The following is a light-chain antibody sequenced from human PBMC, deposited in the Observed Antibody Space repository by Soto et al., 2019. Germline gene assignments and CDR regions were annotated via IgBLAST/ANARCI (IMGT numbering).Light chain of an antibody. J-gene: IGKJ4*01. CDR2: GAS. CDR3: QRYRTS. CDR1: QSVSSSY. V-gene: IGKV3-20*01. Sequence: EIVLTQSPGTLSLSPGERATLSCRASQSVSSSYLAWYQQKPGQAPRQLIYGASSRATGIPDRFSGSGSGTDFTLTITRLGPEDLAVYYCQRYRTSFGGGTRVEIK.